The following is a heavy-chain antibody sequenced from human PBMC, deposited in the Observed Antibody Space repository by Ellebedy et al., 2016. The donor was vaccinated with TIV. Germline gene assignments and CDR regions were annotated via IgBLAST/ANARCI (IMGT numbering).Heavy chain of an antibody. V-gene: IGHV1-46*01. CDR2: INPVSGST. Sequence: AASVKVSCKASGFPFTTYYMHWVRQAPGQGLEWMGIINPVSGSTNYAQKFQDRVTMTRDTSTSTVYLEMSSLRSEDTAVYYCARNGYNFGLFDSWGQGTLVTVSS. D-gene: IGHD5-24*01. J-gene: IGHJ4*02. CDR3: ARNGYNFGLFDS. CDR1: GFPFTTYY.